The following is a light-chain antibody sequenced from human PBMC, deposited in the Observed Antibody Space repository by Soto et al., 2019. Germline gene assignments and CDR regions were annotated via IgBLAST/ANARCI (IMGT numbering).Light chain of an antibody. CDR3: TSYTSVTIVV. Sequence: QSVLTQPASVSGSPGQSITISCTGSNSDIGGYNSVSWYQQHPGKAPKLLIFGVTNRPSGVSDRFSGSKSGNTASLTISALQAEDEADYYRTSYTSVTIVVFGGGTKLTVL. CDR2: GVT. V-gene: IGLV2-14*01. J-gene: IGLJ2*01. CDR1: NSDIGGYNS.